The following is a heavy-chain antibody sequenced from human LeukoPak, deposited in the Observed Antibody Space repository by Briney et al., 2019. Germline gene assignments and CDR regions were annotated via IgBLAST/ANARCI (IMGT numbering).Heavy chain of an antibody. CDR2: IRYDGSDK. V-gene: IGHV3-30*02. Sequence: GGSLRLSCAASGFTFSSYGMHWVRQAPGKGLEWVAFIRYDGSDKYYADSVKGRFTISRDNSKNTLYLQMNSLRGEDTAVYYCAKIGAVAGRFDYWGQGTLVTVSS. CDR1: GFTFSSYG. J-gene: IGHJ4*02. D-gene: IGHD6-19*01. CDR3: AKIGAVAGRFDY.